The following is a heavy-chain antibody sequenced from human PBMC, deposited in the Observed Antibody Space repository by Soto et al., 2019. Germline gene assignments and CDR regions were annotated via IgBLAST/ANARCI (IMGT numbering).Heavy chain of an antibody. D-gene: IGHD4-17*01. CDR1: GFTFSSYG. CDR3: ARVPPVGYGDYGDYYYMDV. Sequence: QVQLVESGGGVVQPGRSLRLSCAASGFTFSSYGMHWVRQAPGKGLEWVAVIWYDGSNKYYADSVKGRFTISRDNSKNTLYLQMNSLRAEDTAVYYCARVPPVGYGDYGDYYYMDVWGKGTTVTVSS. J-gene: IGHJ6*03. CDR2: IWYDGSNK. V-gene: IGHV3-33*01.